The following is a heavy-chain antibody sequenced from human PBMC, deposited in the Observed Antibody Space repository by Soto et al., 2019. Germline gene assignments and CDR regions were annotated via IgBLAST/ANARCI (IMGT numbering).Heavy chain of an antibody. D-gene: IGHD3-10*01. J-gene: IGHJ4*02. CDR3: ARGPFGEGFFDY. CDR1: GFTFSSYG. CDR2: IWYDGSNK. V-gene: IGHV3-33*01. Sequence: GGSLRLSCAASGFTFSSYGMHWVRQAPGKGLEWVAVIWYDGSNKYYADSVKGRFTISRDNSKNTLYLQMNSLRAEDTAVYYCARGPFGEGFFDYWGQGTLVTVSS.